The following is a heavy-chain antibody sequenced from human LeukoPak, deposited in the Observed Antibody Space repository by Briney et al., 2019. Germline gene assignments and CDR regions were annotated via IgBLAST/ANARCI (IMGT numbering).Heavy chain of an antibody. CDR3: ARDKSVAKVPVRGMDV. CDR2: IIPILGIA. D-gene: IGHD2-2*01. Sequence: GASVKVSCKASGGTFSSSAISWVRQAPGQGLEWMGRIIPILGIANYAQKFQGRVTITADKSTSTAYMELSSLRSEDTAVYYCARDKSVAKVPVRGMDVWGQGTTVTVSS. CDR1: GGTFSSSA. V-gene: IGHV1-69*04. J-gene: IGHJ6*02.